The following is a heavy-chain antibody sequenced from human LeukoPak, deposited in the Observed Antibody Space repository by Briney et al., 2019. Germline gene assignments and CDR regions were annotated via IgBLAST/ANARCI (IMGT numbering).Heavy chain of an antibody. V-gene: IGHV3-33*01. D-gene: IGHD3-22*01. Sequence: GGSLRLSCAASGFTFSSYGMHWVRQAPGKGLEWVAVIWYDGSNKYYADSVKGRFTISRDNSKNTLYLQMNSLRAEDTAVYYCARDLEYYYDSSGYPIRFFDYWGQGTLVTVSS. CDR2: IWYDGSNK. CDR3: ARDLEYYYDSSGYPIRFFDY. CDR1: GFTFSSYG. J-gene: IGHJ4*02.